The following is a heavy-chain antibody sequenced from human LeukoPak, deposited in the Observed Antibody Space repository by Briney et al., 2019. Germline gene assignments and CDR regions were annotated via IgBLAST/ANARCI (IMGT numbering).Heavy chain of an antibody. CDR1: GGTFSSYA. CDR2: IIPIFGTA. D-gene: IGHD1-26*01. J-gene: IGHJ4*02. V-gene: IGHV1-69*05. CDR3: AIKTVRGSYGILDY. Sequence: SVKVSCKASGGTFSSYAISWVRQAPGQGLEWMGGIIPIFGTANYAQKFQGRVTITMDESTSTAYMELSSLRSEDTAVYYCAIKTVRGSYGILDYWGQGTLVSVSS.